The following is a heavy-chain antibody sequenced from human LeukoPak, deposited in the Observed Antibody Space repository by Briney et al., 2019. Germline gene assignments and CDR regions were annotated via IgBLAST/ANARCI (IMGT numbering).Heavy chain of an antibody. CDR2: IYYTGST. D-gene: IGHD5-18*01. CDR1: GVSVSSSSFY. CDR3: ARGGYTYGFDAFDI. Sequence: SETLSLTCTVSGVSVSSSSFYWSWIRQPPGKGLEWIGYIYYTGSTNFNPSLKSRVTISVDTSKNQFSLKLSSVTAADTAVYYCARGGYTYGFDAFDIWGQGTMVTVSS. J-gene: IGHJ3*02. V-gene: IGHV4-61*01.